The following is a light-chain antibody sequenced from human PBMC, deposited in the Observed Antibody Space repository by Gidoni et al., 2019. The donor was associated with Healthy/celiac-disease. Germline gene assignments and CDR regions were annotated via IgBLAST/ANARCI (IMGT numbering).Light chain of an antibody. Sequence: ATLSVSPGEIATLSCRASQSVSSNLAWYQQKPGQAPRLLIYCASTRATGIPARFSASGCGTEFTLTVRSLHVEYFALSLCQRYNKWPRWTFGQGTKVEIK. CDR1: QSVSSN. V-gene: IGKV3-15*01. CDR2: CAS. CDR3: QRYNKWPRWT. J-gene: IGKJ1*01.